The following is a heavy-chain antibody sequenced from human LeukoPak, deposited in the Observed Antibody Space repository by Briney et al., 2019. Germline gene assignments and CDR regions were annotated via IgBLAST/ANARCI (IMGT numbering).Heavy chain of an antibody. V-gene: IGHV3-21*01. CDR2: ISSSSSYI. CDR1: GFTFSSYS. CDR3: ARDPITIFGVAGFDP. D-gene: IGHD3-3*01. Sequence: GGSLRLSCAASGFTFSSYSMNWVRQAPGKGLEWVSSISSSSSYIYYADSVKGRFTISRDNAKSSLYLQMNSLRAEDTAVYYCARDPITIFGVAGFDPWGQGTLVTVSS. J-gene: IGHJ5*02.